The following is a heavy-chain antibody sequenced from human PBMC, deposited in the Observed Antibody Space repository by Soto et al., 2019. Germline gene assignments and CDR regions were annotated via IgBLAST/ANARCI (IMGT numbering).Heavy chain of an antibody. CDR1: GDSVSSNSAA. J-gene: IGHJ4*02. V-gene: IGHV6-1*01. Sequence: WQTVSLTCAISGDSVSSNSAAWNWIRQSPSRGLEWLGRTYYRSKWYNDYAVSVKSRITINPDTSKNQFSLQLNSVTPEDTAVYYCARDLVGSHLVGFDYWGQLTPVTVS. D-gene: IGHD1-26*01. CDR2: TYYRSKWYN. CDR3: ARDLVGSHLVGFDY.